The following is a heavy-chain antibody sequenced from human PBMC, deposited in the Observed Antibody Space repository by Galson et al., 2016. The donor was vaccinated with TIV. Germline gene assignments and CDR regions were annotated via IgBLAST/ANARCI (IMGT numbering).Heavy chain of an antibody. CDR1: GFTFSSYA. D-gene: IGHD7-27*01. V-gene: IGHV3-23*01. CDR2: ISGSGFST. J-gene: IGHJ5*02. Sequence: SLRLSCAASGFTFSSYAMSWVRQAPGKGLEWVSGISGSGFSTFYADSEKGRFTISRDNSKNTLDLQMNSLRAEETAIYYCAKDTGSQPRNWFDPWGQGTLVTVSS. CDR3: AKDTGSQPRNWFDP.